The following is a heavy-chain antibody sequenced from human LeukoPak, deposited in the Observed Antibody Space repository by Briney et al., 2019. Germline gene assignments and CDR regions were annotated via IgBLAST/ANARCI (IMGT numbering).Heavy chain of an antibody. CDR2: IYHIGST. CDR1: GGSMNLYY. D-gene: IGHD3-9*01. Sequence: SETLSLTCTVSGGSMNLYYWTWIRQSPGKGLEWIGDIYHIGSTNYNPSLKSRVTISIDTSKNQFSLKLRSVTAADTAVYYCATLDHDILSGYSHLDHWGQGALVIVSS. CDR3: ATLDHDILSGYSHLDH. J-gene: IGHJ4*02. V-gene: IGHV4-59*03.